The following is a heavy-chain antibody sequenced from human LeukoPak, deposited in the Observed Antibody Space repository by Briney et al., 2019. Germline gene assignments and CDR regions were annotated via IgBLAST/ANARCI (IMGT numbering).Heavy chain of an antibody. J-gene: IGHJ6*03. D-gene: IGHD4-11*01. CDR3: ARVVWTAVTTSYYYYYMDV. CDR1: GGSFRGYH. V-gene: IGHV4-59*01. Sequence: PSETLSLTCAVYGGSFRGYHSTWIRQPPGKGLEWIGYIYYSGSTNYNPSLKSRVTISVDTSKNQFSLKLSSVTAADTAVYYCARVVWTAVTTSYYYYYMDVWGKGTTVTVSS. CDR2: IYYSGST.